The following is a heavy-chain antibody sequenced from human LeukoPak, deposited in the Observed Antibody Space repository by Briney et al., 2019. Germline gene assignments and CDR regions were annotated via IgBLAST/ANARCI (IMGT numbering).Heavy chain of an antibody. CDR2: INPNSGGT. CDR3: ARAYGDYEYDY. Sequence: ASVKVSCKASGYIFTGYYMHWVRQAPGQGLEWMGRINPNSGGTNYAQKSQGRATMTRDTSISTAYMELSRLRSDATAVYYCARAYGDYEYDYWGQGTLVTVSS. CDR1: GYIFTGYY. V-gene: IGHV1-2*06. J-gene: IGHJ4*02. D-gene: IGHD4-17*01.